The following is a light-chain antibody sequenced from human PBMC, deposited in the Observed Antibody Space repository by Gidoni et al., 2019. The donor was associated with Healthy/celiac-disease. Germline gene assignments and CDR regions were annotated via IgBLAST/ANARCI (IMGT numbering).Light chain of an antibody. CDR3: QQRSNWPRT. Sequence: EIVLTQSQATLSLSPGERANLSCRASQSVSSYLAWYQQKPGQAPRLLIYDASNRATGIPARFSGSGSWTDFTLTISSLEPEDFAVYYCQQRSNWPRTFGQGTKVEIK. V-gene: IGKV3-11*01. J-gene: IGKJ1*01. CDR1: QSVSSY. CDR2: DAS.